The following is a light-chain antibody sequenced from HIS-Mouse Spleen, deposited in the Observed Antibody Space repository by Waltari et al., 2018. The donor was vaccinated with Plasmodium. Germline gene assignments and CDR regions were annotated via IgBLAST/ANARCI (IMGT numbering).Light chain of an antibody. J-gene: IGLJ3*02. V-gene: IGLV3-10*01. CDR1: ALPKKY. Sequence: SYELTQPPSVSVSPGQTARITCSGDALPKKYAYWYQQESGQAPVLVIYEDSKRPAGMRERFSGASSGTMATLTISGAQVEDEADYYCYSTDSSGNHRVFGGGTKLTVL. CDR2: EDS. CDR3: YSTDSSGNHRV.